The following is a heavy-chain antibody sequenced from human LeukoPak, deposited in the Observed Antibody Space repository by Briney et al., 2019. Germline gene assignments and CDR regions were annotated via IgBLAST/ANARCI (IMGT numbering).Heavy chain of an antibody. Sequence: GASVKVSCKASGYTFTSYYMHWVRQAPGQGLEWMGTINPRGGSTSYAQKFQGRVTMTRDTSTSTVYMELSSLRSEDTAVYYCARAYCGGDCYGGDAFDIWGKGTMVTVSS. CDR2: INPRGGST. V-gene: IGHV1-46*01. D-gene: IGHD2-21*01. CDR1: GYTFTSYY. CDR3: ARAYCGGDCYGGDAFDI. J-gene: IGHJ3*02.